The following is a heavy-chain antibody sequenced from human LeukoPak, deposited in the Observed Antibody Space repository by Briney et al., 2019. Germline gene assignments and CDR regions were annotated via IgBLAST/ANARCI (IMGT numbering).Heavy chain of an antibody. J-gene: IGHJ4*02. D-gene: IGHD3-22*01. CDR1: GFTFSGYG. V-gene: IGHV3-30*03. Sequence: GRSLRLSCAASGFTFSGYGMHGVRQAPGKVLEWVAVISDEGSNKYYAVSVKVRFTISRDNSKNTLYLPMNSPRAEDTAVYSCASRLPGPYYYDRSALPSFDSWGQGTLVTVSS. CDR3: ASRLPGPYYYDRSALPSFDS. CDR2: ISDEGSNK.